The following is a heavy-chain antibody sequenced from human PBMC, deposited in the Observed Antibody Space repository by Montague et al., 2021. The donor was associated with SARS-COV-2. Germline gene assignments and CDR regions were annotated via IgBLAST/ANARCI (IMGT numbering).Heavy chain of an antibody. CDR2: IYTSGTT. CDR3: ARAHSGSWAHLDN. D-gene: IGHD5-12*01. CDR1: GGSISSGSYY. V-gene: IGHV4-61*02. J-gene: IGHJ4*02. Sequence: TLSLTCTVSGGSISSGSYYWSWLRQPAGKGLEWIGRIYTSGTTDYXFSLKSRVIISVDTSKNQFSLKLTSVTAADTAVYYCARAHSGSWAHLDNWGQGTLVTVSS.